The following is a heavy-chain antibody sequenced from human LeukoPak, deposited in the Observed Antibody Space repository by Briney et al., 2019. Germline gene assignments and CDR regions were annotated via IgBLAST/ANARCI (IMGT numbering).Heavy chain of an antibody. CDR2: IYYSGST. V-gene: IGHV4-59*01. D-gene: IGHD5-12*01. J-gene: IGHJ4*02. Sequence: SETLSLTCTVSSGSIGTYYWSWIRQPPGKGLEWIGYIYYSGSTKYNPSLKSRVTLSIDTSKNQFSLKLSSVTAADTAVYYCARDGYSGSDALWGQGILVTVSS. CDR1: SGSIGTYY. CDR3: ARDGYSGSDAL.